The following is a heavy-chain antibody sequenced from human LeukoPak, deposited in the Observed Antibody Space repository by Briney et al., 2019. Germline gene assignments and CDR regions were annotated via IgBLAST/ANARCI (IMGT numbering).Heavy chain of an antibody. CDR1: GDSISSSNW. D-gene: IGHD3-16*01. CDR3: AREGLIMIGNWFDP. Sequence: SGTLSLTCAVSGDSISSSNWWSWVRQPPGKGLEWIGEIYHSGSTNYNPSLKSRVTISVDKSKNQVSLKLSSVTAADTAVYYCAREGLIMIGNWFDPWGQGTLVTVSS. CDR2: IYHSGST. J-gene: IGHJ5*02. V-gene: IGHV4-4*02.